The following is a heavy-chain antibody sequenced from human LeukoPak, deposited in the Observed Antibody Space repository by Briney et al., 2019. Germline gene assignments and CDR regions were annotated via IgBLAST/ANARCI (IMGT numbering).Heavy chain of an antibody. J-gene: IGHJ6*03. V-gene: IGHV3-21*01. CDR1: GFTFSNYN. Sequence: GGSLRLSCADSGFTFSNYNMNWVRQAPGKAMEWVSSITSSGTYTFYADSVKGRFTISRDNAKNSLYLQMDSLGPEGTAVYYCARDPYSGNYGTYYYYYMDVWGKGTTVTISS. D-gene: IGHD1-26*01. CDR2: ITSSGTYT. CDR3: ARDPYSGNYGTYYYYYMDV.